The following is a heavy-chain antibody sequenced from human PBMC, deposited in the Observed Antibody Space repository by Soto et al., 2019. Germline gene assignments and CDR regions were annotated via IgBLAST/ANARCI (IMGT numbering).Heavy chain of an antibody. D-gene: IGHD3-3*01. V-gene: IGHV1-3*01. J-gene: IGHJ6*02. Sequence: QAQLVQSGAEVKKPGASVKVSCKASGYTFTDYGIHWVRQAPGHRPEWMGWINAGNGNTKYSQKFQGRVTITRDTSANRANMELSSLRSEDTAVYYCARVGVAGRFLEWLSNFYHGMDVWGQGTTVIVSS. CDR2: INAGNGNT. CDR3: ARVGVAGRFLEWLSNFYHGMDV. CDR1: GYTFTDYG.